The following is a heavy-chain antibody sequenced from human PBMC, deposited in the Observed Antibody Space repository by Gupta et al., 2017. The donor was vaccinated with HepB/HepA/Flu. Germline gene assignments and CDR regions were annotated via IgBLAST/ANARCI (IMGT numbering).Heavy chain of an antibody. CDR1: GGSFSGYY. J-gene: IGHJ4*02. D-gene: IGHD2-2*01. CDR2: INHSGST. CDR3: ARGSGLWEVVPAAMVFDY. Sequence: QVQLQQWGAGLLKPSETLSLTCAVYGGSFSGYYWSWIRQPPGKGLEWIGEINHSGSTNYNPSLKSRVTISVDTSKNQFSLKLSSVTAADTAVYYCARGSGLWEVVPAAMVFDYWGQGTLVTVSS. V-gene: IGHV4-34*01.